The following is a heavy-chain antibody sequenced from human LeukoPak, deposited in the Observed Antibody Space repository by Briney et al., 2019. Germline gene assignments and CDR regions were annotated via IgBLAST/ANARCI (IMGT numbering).Heavy chain of an antibody. V-gene: IGHV1-69*05. CDR2: IIPIFGTA. D-gene: IGHD1-26*01. Sequence: GSSVKVSCKASGGTFSSYAISWVRQAPGQGLEWMGGIIPIFGTANYAQKFQGRVTMTRDTSTSTVYMELSSLRSEDTAVYYCARDLIVGATGAFDIWGQGTMVTVSS. CDR1: GGTFSSYA. J-gene: IGHJ3*02. CDR3: ARDLIVGATGAFDI.